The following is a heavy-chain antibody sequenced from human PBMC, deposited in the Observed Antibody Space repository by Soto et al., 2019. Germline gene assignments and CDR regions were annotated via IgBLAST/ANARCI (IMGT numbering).Heavy chain of an antibody. CDR3: ARDETPYGAAAGDGRNYYYYYMDV. D-gene: IGHD6-13*01. CDR1: GGTFSSYT. J-gene: IGHJ6*03. Sequence: ASVKVSCKASGGTFSSYTISWVRQAPGQGLEWMGRIIPILGIANYAQKFQGRVTITADKSTSTAYMELSSLRSEDTAVYYCARDETPYGAAAGDGRNYYYYYMDVWGKGTTVTVSS. CDR2: IIPILGIA. V-gene: IGHV1-69*04.